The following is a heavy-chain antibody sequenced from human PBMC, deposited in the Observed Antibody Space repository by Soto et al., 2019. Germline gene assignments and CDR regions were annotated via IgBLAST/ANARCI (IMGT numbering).Heavy chain of an antibody. V-gene: IGHV3-23*01. Sequence: EASVKVSCAASGFIFSTYAMNWVRQAPGEGLEWVSAISSSGGTTFYAESVRGRFTISRDNSVNTLYLQMSSLRTEDTAVYYCAHPRGYGVFDAVDIWGQGTMVTVSS. J-gene: IGHJ3*02. D-gene: IGHD4-17*01. CDR2: ISSSGGTT. CDR3: AHPRGYGVFDAVDI. CDR1: GFIFSTYA.